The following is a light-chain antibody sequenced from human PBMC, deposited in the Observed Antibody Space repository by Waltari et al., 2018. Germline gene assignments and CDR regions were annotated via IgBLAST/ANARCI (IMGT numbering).Light chain of an antibody. J-gene: IGLJ3*02. CDR1: SSNIGSNT. CDR3: AAWDDSLNGGV. CDR2: SKN. V-gene: IGLV1-44*01. Sequence: QSVLTQPPSASGTPGQRVPIPCSGSSSNIGSNTVNWYQQLPGTAPKLLIYSKNQRPSGVPDRFSGSKSGTSASLAISGLQSEDEADYYCAAWDDSLNGGVFGGGTKLTVL.